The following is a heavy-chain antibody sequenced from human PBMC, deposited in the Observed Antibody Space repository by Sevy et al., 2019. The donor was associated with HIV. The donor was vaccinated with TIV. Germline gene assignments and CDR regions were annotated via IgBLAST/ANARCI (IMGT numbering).Heavy chain of an antibody. CDR1: GFTFTTYW. D-gene: IGHD3-3*01. Sequence: GGSLRLSCATSGFTFTTYWMHWVRQSPGKGLVWVSRINSDGSITDYADSVKGRFTMSRDNAKNTLYLQMNSLTAEDTAVYYCARDQFSYFDYWGQGTLVTVSS. J-gene: IGHJ4*02. V-gene: IGHV3-74*01. CDR3: ARDQFSYFDY. CDR2: INSDGSIT.